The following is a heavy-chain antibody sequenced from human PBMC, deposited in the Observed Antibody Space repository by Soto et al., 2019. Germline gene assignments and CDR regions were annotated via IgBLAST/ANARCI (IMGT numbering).Heavy chain of an antibody. CDR1: GFAFSTYM. CDR2: ISTNGRSK. V-gene: IGHV3-48*02. Sequence: GGSRRLSWAVSGFAFSTYMVNWVRHVPGKGLEWIADISTNGRSKSYAASVRGRFTISRDNTKKSMYLHMSSLKDTATSLYSCVGARAFRDYHGMDVWGQGTLVTVSS. J-gene: IGHJ6*02. CDR3: VGARAFRDYHGMDV.